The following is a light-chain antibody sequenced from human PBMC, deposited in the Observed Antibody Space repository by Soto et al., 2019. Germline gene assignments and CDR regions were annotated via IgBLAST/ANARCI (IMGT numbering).Light chain of an antibody. CDR2: DAS. CDR1: QSVGTW. J-gene: IGKJ5*01. Sequence: DIQMTQPPSTLSASVGGRGTSTCRASQSVGTWVAWYQQKPGKAPKLLISDASNLETGVPSRFSGSRFGTDFTFTISSLQPEDIATYYCQQYDNLPITCGQGTRLEIK. CDR3: QQYDNLPIT. V-gene: IGKV1-33*01.